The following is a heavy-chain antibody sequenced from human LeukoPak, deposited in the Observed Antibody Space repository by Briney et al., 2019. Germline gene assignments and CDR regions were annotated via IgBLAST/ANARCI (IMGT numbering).Heavy chain of an antibody. Sequence: ASVKVSCKASGYTFTGYYMHWVRQAPGQGLEWMGWINPNSGGTNYAQKFQGRVTMTRDTSIRTAYMELSRLRSDDTAVYYCAVGLDIAMPGKVPTGWGQGTLVTVSS. D-gene: IGHD6-19*01. CDR2: INPNSGGT. V-gene: IGHV1-2*02. J-gene: IGHJ4*02. CDR3: AVGLDIAMPGKVPTG. CDR1: GYTFTGYY.